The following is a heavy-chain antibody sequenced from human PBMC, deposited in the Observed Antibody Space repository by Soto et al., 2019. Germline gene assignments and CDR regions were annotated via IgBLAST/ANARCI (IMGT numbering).Heavy chain of an antibody. J-gene: IGHJ4*02. V-gene: IGHV3-30*18. CDR3: AKDSERELLAN. Sequence: QVQLVESGGGVVRPGRSLRLSCAASGFTFSSYGMHWVRQAPGKGLEWVSVISYAGSNKHYADSVKGRFTISRDNSKNTLYLQMNSLRAEDTAVYYCAKDSERELLANWGQGTLVTVSS. CDR2: ISYAGSNK. D-gene: IGHD1-26*01. CDR1: GFTFSSYG.